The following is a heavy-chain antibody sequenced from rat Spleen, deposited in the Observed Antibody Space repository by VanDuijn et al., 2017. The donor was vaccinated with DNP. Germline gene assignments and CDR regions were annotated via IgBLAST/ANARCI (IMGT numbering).Heavy chain of an antibody. CDR3: ARGSGTYYWYFDF. D-gene: IGHD5-1*01. J-gene: IGHJ1*01. Sequence: EVQLVESGGGLVQPGRSLKLSCAASGFTFSYYGMAWVRQAPKKGLEWVASISASGGNTYYRDSVKGRFTISRDDAKSSLYLQMNSLRSEDTATYYCARGSGTYYWYFDFWGPGTMVTVSS. CDR1: GFTFSYYG. V-gene: IGHV5S13*01. CDR2: ISASGGNT.